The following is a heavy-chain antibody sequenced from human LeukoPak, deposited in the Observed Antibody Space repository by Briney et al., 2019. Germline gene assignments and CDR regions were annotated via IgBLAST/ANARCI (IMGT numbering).Heavy chain of an antibody. J-gene: IGHJ5*02. CDR3: ARDAVPGTGGWFDP. Sequence: SETLSLTCTVSGASISSGDYYWIWIRQLPGKGLEWIGYIYYSGSTYYNPSLKSRVTISVDTSKNQFSLRLSSVTAADTAVYYCARDAVPGTGGWFDPWGQGTLVTVSS. CDR1: GASISSGDYY. CDR2: IYYSGST. V-gene: IGHV4-31*03. D-gene: IGHD6-19*01.